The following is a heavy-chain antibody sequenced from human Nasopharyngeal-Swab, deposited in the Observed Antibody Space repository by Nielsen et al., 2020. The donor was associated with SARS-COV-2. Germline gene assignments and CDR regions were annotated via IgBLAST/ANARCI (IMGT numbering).Heavy chain of an antibody. V-gene: IGHV4-34*01. J-gene: IGHJ6*03. CDR1: GSFTGYY. CDR3: ARLVSDSSGYYYPHYYYYYMDV. CDR2: INNSGST. Sequence: SETLSLTCAVYGSFTGYYWTWIRQPPGKGLEWIGEINNSGSTHYNPSLKSRVTISVDTSKNQFSLKLSSVTAADTAVYYCARLVSDSSGYYYPHYYYYYMDVWGKGTTVTVSS. D-gene: IGHD3-22*01.